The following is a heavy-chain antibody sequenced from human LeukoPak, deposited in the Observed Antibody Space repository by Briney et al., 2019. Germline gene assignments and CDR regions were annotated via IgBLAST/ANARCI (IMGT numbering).Heavy chain of an antibody. V-gene: IGHV1-46*03. CDR1: GYTFTSYY. Sequence: GASVKVSCKASGYTFTSYYMHWVRQAPGQGLEWMGIINPSGGSTTYAQKFQGRVTMSRDTSTSTVYMELSGLRSEDTAVYYCTRGLYDFWSGYYTGYYFDFWGQGTLVTVSS. J-gene: IGHJ4*02. CDR3: TRGLYDFWSGYYTGYYFDF. D-gene: IGHD3-3*01. CDR2: INPSGGST.